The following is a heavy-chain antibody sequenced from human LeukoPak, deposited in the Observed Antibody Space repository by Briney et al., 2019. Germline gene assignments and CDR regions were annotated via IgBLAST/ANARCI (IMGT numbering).Heavy chain of an antibody. CDR2: IRYSGGST. J-gene: IGHJ5*01. CDR1: GFTFSRYA. CDR3: AKEIVSAAISGFDS. Sequence: GGSLRLSCAASGFTFSRYAMSWVRQAPGKGLEWVSTIRYSGGSTHYADSVKGRFTISRDNSKNTLYLQMNSLRAEDTAVYYCAKEIVSAAISGFDSWGQGTLVTVSS. D-gene: IGHD2-2*02. V-gene: IGHV3-23*01.